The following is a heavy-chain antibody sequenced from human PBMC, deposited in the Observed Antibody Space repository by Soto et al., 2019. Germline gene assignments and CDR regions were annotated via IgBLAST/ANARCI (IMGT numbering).Heavy chain of an antibody. D-gene: IGHD1-26*01. CDR2: ISAYNGNT. CDR3: ARGLSRRGTYYAFDN. V-gene: IGHV1-18*01. J-gene: IGHJ4*02. CDR1: GYTPTNYD. Sequence: QVPLVQSGPEVKKPGASVKVSCKTSGYTPTNYDIGWVRQAPGQGLEYMGWISAYNGNTNYARKLQDRVTLTTATSTRTAYMELRSLQSDDTAIYYCARGLSRRGTYYAFDNSGQGTLVTVYS.